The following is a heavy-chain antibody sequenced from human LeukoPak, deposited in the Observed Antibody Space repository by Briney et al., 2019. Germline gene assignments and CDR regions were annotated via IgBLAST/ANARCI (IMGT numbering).Heavy chain of an antibody. CDR1: GGSISSHY. J-gene: IGHJ4*02. CDR2: IYYSGST. CDR3: ARGGGYGSARGYFDY. V-gene: IGHV4-59*11. D-gene: IGHD3-10*01. Sequence: MTSETLSLTCTVSGGSISSHYWSWIRQPPRKGLEWIGYIYYSGSTNYNPSLKSRVTISVDTSKNQFSLKLSSVTAADTAVYYCARGGGYGSARGYFDYWGQGTLVTVSS.